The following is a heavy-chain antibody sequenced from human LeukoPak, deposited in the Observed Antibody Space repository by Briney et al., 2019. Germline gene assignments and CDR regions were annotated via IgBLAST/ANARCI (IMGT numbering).Heavy chain of an antibody. CDR2: ITYTGST. J-gene: IGHJ4*02. D-gene: IGHD3-22*01. Sequence: TSETLSLTCIISGGSISSYYWSWIRQSPGKGLEWIGYITYTGSTDYDPSLKSRVTISVDTSRNQFSLRLNSVTAADTAVYYCARASGLPFTMTLDYWGQGTLVTVSS. CDR1: GGSISSYY. V-gene: IGHV4-59*01. CDR3: ARASGLPFTMTLDY.